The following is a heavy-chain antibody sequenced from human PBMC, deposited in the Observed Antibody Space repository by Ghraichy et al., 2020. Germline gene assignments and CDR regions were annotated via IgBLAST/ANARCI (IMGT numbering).Heavy chain of an antibody. D-gene: IGHD3-10*01. J-gene: IGHJ4*02. CDR3: ARVGYYGSGNSGY. CDR2: IKQDESEK. V-gene: IGHV3-7*01. CDR1: GFTFSDYW. Sequence: GGSLRLSCEASGFTFSDYWMNWVRQAPGKGLEWVANIKQDESEKYYVDSVKGRFTISRDNAKNSLYLQMNSLRAEDTAVYYCARVGYYGSGNSGYWGQGTLVTVSS.